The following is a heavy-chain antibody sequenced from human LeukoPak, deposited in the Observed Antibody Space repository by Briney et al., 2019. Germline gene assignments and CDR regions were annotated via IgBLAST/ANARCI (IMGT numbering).Heavy chain of an antibody. CDR3: ASQPPRSGSYLLI. V-gene: IGHV4-39*01. CDR1: GGSISSSSYY. J-gene: IGHJ3*02. CDR2: IYYSGST. Sequence: ASETLSLTCTVSGGSISSSSYYWGWIRQPPGKGLEWIGSIYYSGSTYYNPSLKSRITISVDTSKNQFSLKLSSVTAADTAVYYCASQPPRSGSYLLIWGQGTMVTVSS. D-gene: IGHD1-26*01.